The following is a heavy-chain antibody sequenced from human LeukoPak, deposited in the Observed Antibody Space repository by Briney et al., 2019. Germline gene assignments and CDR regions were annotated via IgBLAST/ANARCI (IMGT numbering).Heavy chain of an antibody. D-gene: IGHD6-13*01. CDR3: AKRGLAAALFR. CDR2: ISGSGGST. V-gene: IGHV3-23*01. Sequence: GGSLRLSCAASGFTFSSYALSWVRQAPGKGLEWVSDISGSGGSTYYADSVKGRFTISRDNSKNTLYLQMNRLRAEDTAVYYCAKRGLAAALFRWGQGTLVTVSS. CDR1: GFTFSSYA. J-gene: IGHJ4*02.